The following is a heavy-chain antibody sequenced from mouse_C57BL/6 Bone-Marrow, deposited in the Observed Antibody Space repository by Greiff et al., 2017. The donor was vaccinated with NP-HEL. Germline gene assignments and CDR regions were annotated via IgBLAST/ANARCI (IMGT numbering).Heavy chain of an antibody. V-gene: IGHV1-15*01. Sequence: VKLQESGAELVRPGASVTLSCKASGYTFTDYEMHWVKQTPVHGLEWIGAIDPETGGTAYNQKFKGKAILTADKSSSTAYMELRSLTSEDSAVYYCTRRGLLPYWYFDVWGTGTTVTVSS. J-gene: IGHJ1*03. CDR3: TRRGLLPYWYFDV. D-gene: IGHD2-3*01. CDR1: GYTFTDYE. CDR2: IDPETGGT.